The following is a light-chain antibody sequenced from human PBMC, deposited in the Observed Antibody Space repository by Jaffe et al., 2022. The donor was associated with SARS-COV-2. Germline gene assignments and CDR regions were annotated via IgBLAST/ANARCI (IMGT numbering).Light chain of an antibody. V-gene: IGLV1-51*01. CDR2: DND. CDR3: GTWDNSLSAYV. Sequence: QSVLTQPPSVSAAPGQKVTISCSGSSSNIGSNYLSWYQQLPGTAPKLLIYDNDKRPSGISDRFSASKSGTSATLGITGLQTGDEADYYCGTWDNSLSAYVFGTGTKVTVL. CDR1: SSNIGSNY. J-gene: IGLJ1*01.